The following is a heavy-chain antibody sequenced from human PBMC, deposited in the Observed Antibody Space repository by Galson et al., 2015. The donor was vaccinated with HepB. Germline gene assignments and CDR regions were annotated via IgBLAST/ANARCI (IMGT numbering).Heavy chain of an antibody. J-gene: IGHJ4*02. D-gene: IGHD6-19*01. CDR3: ARPAARWLYTLPPS. CDR2: ISSSSSYT. CDR1: GFTFSDYY. V-gene: IGHV3-11*06. Sequence: SLRLSCAASGFTFSDYYMSWLRQAPGKGLEWVSYISSSSSYTNYADSVKGRFTISRDNAKNSLYLQMNSLRAEDTAVYYCARPAARWLYTLPPSWGQGTLVTVSS.